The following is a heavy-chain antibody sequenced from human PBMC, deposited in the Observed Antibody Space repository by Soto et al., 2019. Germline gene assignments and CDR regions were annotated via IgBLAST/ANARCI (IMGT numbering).Heavy chain of an antibody. CDR2: IISAGDHI. V-gene: IGHV3-21*04. J-gene: IGHJ4*02. CDR1: GFTFSGYS. D-gene: IGHD2-8*01. CDR3: ARDRDSMVGAYFDY. Sequence: EVQLVESGGGLVKPGGSLRLSCAASGFTFSGYSMHWVRQVPGKGLEWVSSIISAGDHIFYADSVKGRFTISRDNPKVSLYLEMNSLRAEDTAVYFCARDRDSMVGAYFDYWGQGNLVTVSS.